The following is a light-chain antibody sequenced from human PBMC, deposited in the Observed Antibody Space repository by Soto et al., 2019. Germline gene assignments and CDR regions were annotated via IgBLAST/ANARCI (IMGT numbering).Light chain of an antibody. Sequence: QSVLTQPASVSWSPGQSITISCTGTSSDFGSYNLVSWYQQHPGKAPKFMIYEVSKRPSGVSNRFSGSKSGNTASLTISGLQAEDEADYYCCSYAGSSTFLYVFGTGTKVTVL. CDR1: SSDFGSYNL. V-gene: IGLV2-23*02. J-gene: IGLJ1*01. CDR3: CSYAGSSTFLYV. CDR2: EVS.